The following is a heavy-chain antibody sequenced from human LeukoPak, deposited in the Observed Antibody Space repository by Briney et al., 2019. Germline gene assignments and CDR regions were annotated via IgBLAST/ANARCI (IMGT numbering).Heavy chain of an antibody. CDR1: GFTFGTYT. D-gene: IGHD5-12*01. Sequence: GGSLSLSCAASGFTFGTYTMNWVRQPPGKGLEWVSNIGTSSSTIYYADSVKGRFTISRDNSKNTLYLQMNSLRAEDTAVYYCAREPRRGGSFRLYYYYYMDVWGKGTTVTVSS. CDR2: IGTSSSTI. CDR3: AREPRRGGSFRLYYYYYMDV. V-gene: IGHV3-48*01. J-gene: IGHJ6*03.